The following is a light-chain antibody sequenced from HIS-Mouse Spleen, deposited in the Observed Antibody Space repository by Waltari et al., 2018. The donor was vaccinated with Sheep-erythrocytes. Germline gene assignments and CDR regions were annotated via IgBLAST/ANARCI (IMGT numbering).Light chain of an antibody. CDR2: DAS. CDR3: QQRSNWYT. J-gene: IGKJ2*01. Sequence: EIVLTQSPATLSLSPGERATPSCRASQSVSSYLAWYQQKPGQAPRLLIYDASNRATGIHARFSGSGSGTDFTLTISSLEPEDFAVYYGQQRSNWYTFGQGTKLGIK. CDR1: QSVSSY. V-gene: IGKV3-11*01.